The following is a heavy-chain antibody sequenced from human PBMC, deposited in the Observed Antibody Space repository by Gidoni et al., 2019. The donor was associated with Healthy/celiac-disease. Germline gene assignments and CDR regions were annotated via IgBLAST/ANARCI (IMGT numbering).Heavy chain of an antibody. V-gene: IGHV3-48*01. CDR3: ARDLGRYYYGMDV. CDR2: ISSSSSTI. Sequence: VSYISSSSSTIYYADSVKGRFTISRDNAKNSLYLQMNSLRAEDTAVDYCARDLGRYYYGMDVWGQGTTVTVSS. J-gene: IGHJ6*02.